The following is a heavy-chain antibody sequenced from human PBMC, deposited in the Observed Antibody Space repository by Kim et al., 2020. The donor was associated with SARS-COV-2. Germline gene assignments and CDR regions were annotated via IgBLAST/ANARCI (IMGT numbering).Heavy chain of an antibody. D-gene: IGHD6-19*01. V-gene: IGHV4-39*01. CDR2: IYYSGST. CDR3: ARHVPVQWLVVNWFDP. CDR1: GGSISSSSYY. J-gene: IGHJ5*02. Sequence: SETLSLTCTVSGGSISSSSYYWGWIRQPPGKGLEWIGSIYYSGSTYYNPSLKSRVTISVDTSKNQFSLKLSSVTAADTAVYYCARHVPVQWLVVNWFDPWGQGTLVTVSS.